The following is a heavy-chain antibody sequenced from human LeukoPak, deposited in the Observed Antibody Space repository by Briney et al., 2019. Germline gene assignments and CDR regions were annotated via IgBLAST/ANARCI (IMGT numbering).Heavy chain of an antibody. CDR1: GCTFTSYA. CDR2: IIPIFGTA. Sequence: SVKVSCKASGCTFTSYAISWVRQAPGQGLEWMGGIIPIFGTANYAQKFQGRVTITTDESTSTAYMELSSLRSEDTAVYYCARSYYYDSSGYTYFDYWGRGTLASVTS. J-gene: IGHJ4*02. V-gene: IGHV1-69*05. CDR3: ARSYYYDSSGYTYFDY. D-gene: IGHD3-22*01.